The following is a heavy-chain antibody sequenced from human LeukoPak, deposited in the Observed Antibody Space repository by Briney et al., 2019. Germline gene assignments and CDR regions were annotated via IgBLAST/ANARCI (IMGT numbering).Heavy chain of an antibody. CDR3: AKDLGVSGLGSGWPFDY. V-gene: IGHV3-30*18. J-gene: IGHJ4*02. CDR1: GFTFSSYG. D-gene: IGHD6-19*01. CDR2: ISYDGSNR. Sequence: GGSLRLSCAASGFTFSSYGMHWVRQAPGKGLEWVAVISYDGSNRYYADSVKGRFTISRDNSENTLYLQMSSPRPEDTAVYYCAKDLGVSGLGSGWPFDYWGQGTLVTVSS.